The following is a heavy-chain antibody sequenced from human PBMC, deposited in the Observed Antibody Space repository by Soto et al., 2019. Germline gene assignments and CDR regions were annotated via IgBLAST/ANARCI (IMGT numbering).Heavy chain of an antibody. J-gene: IGHJ4*02. D-gene: IGHD1-26*01. Sequence: QVQLVESGGGVVQPGRSLRLSCAASGFTFSSYARHWVRQAPGKGLEWVAVISYDGSNKYYADSVKGRFTISRDNSKNTLYLQMNSLRAEDTAVYYCARKSGSSPLDYWGQGTLVTVSS. V-gene: IGHV3-30-3*01. CDR2: ISYDGSNK. CDR3: ARKSGSSPLDY. CDR1: GFTFSSYA.